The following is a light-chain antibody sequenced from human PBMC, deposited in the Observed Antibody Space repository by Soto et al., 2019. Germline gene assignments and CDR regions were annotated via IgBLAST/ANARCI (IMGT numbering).Light chain of an antibody. CDR3: QSADSSGTYGV. V-gene: IGLV3-25*02. Sequence: YELTQPPSVSVSPGQTARLTCSGDALPKQYAYWYQQKPGQAPVLVIYKDSERPSGIPERFSGSSSGTTVTLTISGVQAEDEADYYCQSADSSGTYGVFGTGTKVTVL. J-gene: IGLJ1*01. CDR2: KDS. CDR1: ALPKQY.